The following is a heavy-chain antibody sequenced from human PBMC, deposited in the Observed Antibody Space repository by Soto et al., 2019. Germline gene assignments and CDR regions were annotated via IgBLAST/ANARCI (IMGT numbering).Heavy chain of an antibody. D-gene: IGHD5-12*01. Sequence: HPGGSLRLSCAASGFTFSSYAMSWVRQAPGKGLEWVSTISGSGGSTYYADSVKGRFTISRDNSKNTIYLQMNSLRAEDTAIYYCAKDPDIVATITVWGQGTLVTVSS. CDR1: GFTFSSYA. CDR3: AKDPDIVATITV. J-gene: IGHJ4*02. V-gene: IGHV3-23*01. CDR2: ISGSGGST.